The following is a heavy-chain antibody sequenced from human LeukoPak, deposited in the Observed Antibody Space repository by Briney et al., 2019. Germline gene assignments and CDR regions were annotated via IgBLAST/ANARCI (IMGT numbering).Heavy chain of an antibody. CDR2: INPNSGGT. V-gene: IGHV1-2*02. J-gene: IGHJ5*02. CDR1: VYTFTGYY. CDR3: ARGSKELRGWFDP. Sequence: ASVKVSCKASVYTFTGYYMHWVRQAPGQGLEWMGWINPNSGGTNYAQKFQGRVTMTRDTSISTAYMELSRLRSDDTAVYYCARGSKELRGWFDPWGQGTLVTVSS. D-gene: IGHD1-26*01.